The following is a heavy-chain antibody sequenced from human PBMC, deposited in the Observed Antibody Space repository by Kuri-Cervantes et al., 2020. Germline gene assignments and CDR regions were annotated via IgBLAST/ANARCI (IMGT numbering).Heavy chain of an antibody. CDR3: ARDRFGELFYFDY. Sequence: GESLKISCAASGFTLNRYGMHWVRQAPGKGLEWVAVISYDGSNKYYADSVKGRFTISRDNSKNTLYLQMNSLRAEDTAVYYCARDRFGELFYFDYWGQGTLVTVSS. CDR2: ISYDGSNK. D-gene: IGHD3-10*01. CDR1: GFTLNRYG. J-gene: IGHJ4*02. V-gene: IGHV3-30*19.